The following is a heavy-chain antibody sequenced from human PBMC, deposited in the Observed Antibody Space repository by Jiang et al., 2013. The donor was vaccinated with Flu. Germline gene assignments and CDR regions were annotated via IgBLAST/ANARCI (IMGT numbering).Heavy chain of an antibody. V-gene: IGHV4-31*02. Sequence: SSGGYYWSWIRQHPGKGLEWIGYIYYSGSTYYNPSLKSRVTISVDTSKNQFSLKLSSVTAADTAVYYCARARSTWDQLRNTGTNWFDPWGQGTLVTVSS. J-gene: IGHJ5*02. CDR2: IYYSGST. CDR1: SSGGYY. CDR3: ARARSTWDQLRNTGTNWFDP. D-gene: IGHD1/OR15-1a*01.